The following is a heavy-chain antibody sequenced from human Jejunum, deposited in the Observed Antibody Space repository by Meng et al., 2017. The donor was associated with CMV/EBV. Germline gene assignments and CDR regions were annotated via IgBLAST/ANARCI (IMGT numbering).Heavy chain of an antibody. CDR1: SY. Sequence: SYLAWVRQAPGQGLEWMGIINPSGGFTNYAQKFQGRVTMTRDTSTSTVYMDLSSLRSEDTAVYYCARGRVLGHCSSSSCPNNWFDPWGQGTLVTVSS. D-gene: IGHD2-2*01. V-gene: IGHV1-46*01. CDR3: ARGRVLGHCSSSSCPNNWFDP. CDR2: INPSGGFT. J-gene: IGHJ5*02.